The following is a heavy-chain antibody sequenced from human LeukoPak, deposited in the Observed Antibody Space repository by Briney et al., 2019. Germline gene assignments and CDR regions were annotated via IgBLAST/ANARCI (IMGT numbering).Heavy chain of an antibody. CDR1: GFTFSDYP. D-gene: IGHD1-26*01. CDR3: ASYSNSGSYSPFDY. V-gene: IGHV3-30-3*01. J-gene: IGHJ4*02. CDR2: ISYDGTYK. Sequence: GGSLRLSCAASGFTFSDYPMHWVRQAPGKGLEWVAVISYDGTYKYYADSMKGRFTISRDNSKNTLCLQMNSLRAEDTAVYYCASYSNSGSYSPFDYWGQGTLVTVSS.